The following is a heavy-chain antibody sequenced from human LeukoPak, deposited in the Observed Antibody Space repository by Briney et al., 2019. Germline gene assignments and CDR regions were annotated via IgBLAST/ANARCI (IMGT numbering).Heavy chain of an antibody. V-gene: IGHV3-21*01. CDR1: GFTFSNYA. D-gene: IGHD1-26*01. J-gene: IGHJ4*02. Sequence: GGSLRLSCAASGFTFSNYAMNWVRQAPGKGLEWVSSISSSSSYIYYADSVKGRFTISRDNAKNSLYLQMNSLRAEDTAVYYCARDRATSVLVYWGQGTLVTVSS. CDR2: ISSSSSYI. CDR3: ARDRATSVLVY.